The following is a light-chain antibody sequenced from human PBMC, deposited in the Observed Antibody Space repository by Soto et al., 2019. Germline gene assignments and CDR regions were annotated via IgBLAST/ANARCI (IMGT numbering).Light chain of an antibody. V-gene: IGLV2-14*01. CDR2: EVS. CDR3: SSCTSSSSVV. J-gene: IGLJ3*02. Sequence: QSALTQPASVSGSPGQSITISCTGTSNNIGGYNYVSWYQQHPGKAPKLMIYEVSNRPSGVSNRFSGPKSGNTASLTISGLQAEDEADYYCSSCTSSSSVVFGGGTKLTVL. CDR1: SNNIGGYNY.